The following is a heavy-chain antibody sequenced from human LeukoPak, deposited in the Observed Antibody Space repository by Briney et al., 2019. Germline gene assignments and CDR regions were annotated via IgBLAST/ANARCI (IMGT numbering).Heavy chain of an antibody. V-gene: IGHV4-34*01. CDR1: GGSFSGYY. D-gene: IGHD3-10*01. J-gene: IGHJ6*03. Sequence: SETLSLTCAVYGGSFSGYYWSWIRQPPGKGLEWIGEINHSGSTNYNPSLKSRVTISVDTSKNQFSLKLSSVTAADTAVYYCARRLAGVDYYGSGRHYYYMDVWGKGTTVTVSS. CDR2: INHSGST. CDR3: ARRLAGVDYYGSGRHYYYMDV.